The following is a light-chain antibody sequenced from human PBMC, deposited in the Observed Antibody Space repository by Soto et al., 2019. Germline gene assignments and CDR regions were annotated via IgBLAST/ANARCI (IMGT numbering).Light chain of an antibody. Sequence: DIQMTQNPSSLSASVGDRVSITCRASQNIFTYVNWYHQKSGKALRLLIHATSHLRNGVPARFSATGSGTDLTLTISGLQPEDIGTYYCQQTYSSSVYSFGQGTKVEIK. CDR3: QQTYSSSVYS. V-gene: IGKV1-39*01. CDR1: QNIFTY. CDR2: ATS. J-gene: IGKJ2*03.